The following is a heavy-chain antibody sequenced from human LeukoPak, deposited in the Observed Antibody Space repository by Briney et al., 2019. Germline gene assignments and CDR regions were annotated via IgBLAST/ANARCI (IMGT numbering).Heavy chain of an antibody. D-gene: IGHD1-26*01. V-gene: IGHV4-39*01. Sequence: PSETLSLTCTVSGGSISSSSYYWGWIRQPPGKGLEWIGSIYYSGSTYYNPSLKSRVTISVDTSKNQFSLKLSSVTAADTAVYYCLTTGSTRGELTVDYWGQGTLVTVSS. CDR2: IYYSGST. CDR1: GGSISSSSYY. CDR3: LTTGSTRGELTVDY. J-gene: IGHJ4*02.